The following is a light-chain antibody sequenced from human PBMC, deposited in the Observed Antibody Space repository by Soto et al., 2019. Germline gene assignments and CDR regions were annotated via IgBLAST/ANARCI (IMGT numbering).Light chain of an antibody. Sequence: DIQMTQSPSSVSASVGDRVTISCRASQAISNWLAWYQQKPGKAPKLLIYGASSLQSGVPLRFSGSGSGTDFSLTISSLQPEDFATYYCQQANSFPRTFGQGTKVEV. CDR3: QQANSFPRT. CDR2: GAS. V-gene: IGKV1-12*01. J-gene: IGKJ1*01. CDR1: QAISNW.